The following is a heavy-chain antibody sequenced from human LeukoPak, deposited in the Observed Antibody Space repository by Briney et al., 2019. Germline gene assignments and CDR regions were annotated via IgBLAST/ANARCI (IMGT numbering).Heavy chain of an antibody. V-gene: IGHV3-73*01. Sequence: GGSLKLSCVASGFTFTDSAMHWVRQASGKGLEWVGRIRNKPNNYATAYAASVKGRFTISRDDSKNTAFLQMNSLETEDTAVYYCTRRPFGGNASPYWYFGLWGRGTLVTVSS. CDR1: GFTFTDSA. CDR2: IRNKPNNYAT. D-gene: IGHD4-23*01. J-gene: IGHJ2*01. CDR3: TRRPFGGNASPYWYFGL.